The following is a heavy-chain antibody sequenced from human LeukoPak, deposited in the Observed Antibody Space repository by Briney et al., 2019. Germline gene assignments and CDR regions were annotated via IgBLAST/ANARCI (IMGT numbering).Heavy chain of an antibody. V-gene: IGHV1-46*01. CDR3: AARDLGNNEFDY. CDR1: GYTFTSYY. CDR2: INPSGGST. D-gene: IGHD1-1*01. Sequence: ASVKVSCKASGYTFTSYYMHWVRQAPGQGLEWMGIINPSGGSTSYAQKFQGRVTMTRDMSTSTVYMELSSLRSEDTAVYYCAARDLGNNEFDYWGQGTLVTVSS. J-gene: IGHJ4*02.